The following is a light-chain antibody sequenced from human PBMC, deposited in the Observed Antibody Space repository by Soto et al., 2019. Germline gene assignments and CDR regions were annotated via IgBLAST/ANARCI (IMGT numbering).Light chain of an antibody. CDR2: AAS. Sequence: IQMTQSPSSLSASVGGRVTITCRASQGISTYLAWYQQKPGKVPKLLIYAASTLQSGVPSRFSGSGSGTEFTLTISSLQPEDVATYYCQKYNSAPLTFGGGTKVEIK. CDR1: QGISTY. CDR3: QKYNSAPLT. J-gene: IGKJ4*01. V-gene: IGKV1-27*01.